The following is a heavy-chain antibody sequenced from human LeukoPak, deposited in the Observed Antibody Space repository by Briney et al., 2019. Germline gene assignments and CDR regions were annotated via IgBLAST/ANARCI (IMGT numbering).Heavy chain of an antibody. CDR3: ARAREYLAIGY. CDR2: LYSAGNT. J-gene: IGHJ4*02. CDR1: GFTVSSNY. D-gene: IGHD2/OR15-2a*01. V-gene: IGHV3-66*02. Sequence: GGSLRLSCAASGFTVSSNYMNWVRQAPGKGLEWVSVLYSAGNTFYADSVKGRFTISRDNSKNTLYLQMRPEDTAVYYCARAREYLAIGYWGQGTLVTVSS.